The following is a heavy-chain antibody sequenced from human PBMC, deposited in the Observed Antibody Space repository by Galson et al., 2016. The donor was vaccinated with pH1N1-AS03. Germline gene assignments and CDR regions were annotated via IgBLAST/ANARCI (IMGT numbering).Heavy chain of an antibody. CDR1: GYSISSGYY. CDR3: ARPRGWSGHDAFDI. V-gene: IGHV4-38-2*01. Sequence: ETLSLTCDVSGYSISSGYYWGWIRQAPGKALEYIGNIYHTGRTYYNLSLKSRVTISRDTSKNQLSLKVRSVTAADTAVYYCARPRGWSGHDAFDIWGQGTMVTVSS. J-gene: IGHJ3*02. CDR2: IYHTGRT. D-gene: IGHD3-3*01.